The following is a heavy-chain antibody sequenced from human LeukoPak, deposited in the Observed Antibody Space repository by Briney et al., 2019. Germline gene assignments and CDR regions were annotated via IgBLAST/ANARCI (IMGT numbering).Heavy chain of an antibody. Sequence: ASVKVSCKASGYTFTSYYMHWVRQAPGQGLEWMGWISAYNGNTNYAQKLQGRVTMTTDTSTSTAYMELRSLRSDDTAVYYCARFLEGYYDFWSGYSESNYYGMDVWGQGTTVTVSS. CDR2: ISAYNGNT. CDR3: ARFLEGYYDFWSGYSESNYYGMDV. CDR1: GYTFTSYY. V-gene: IGHV1-18*04. J-gene: IGHJ6*02. D-gene: IGHD3-3*01.